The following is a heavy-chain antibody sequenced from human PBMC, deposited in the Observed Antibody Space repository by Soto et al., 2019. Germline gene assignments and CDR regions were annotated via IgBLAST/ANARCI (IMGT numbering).Heavy chain of an antibody. V-gene: IGHV4-59*01. CDR2: IYYSGST. D-gene: IGHD3-9*01. J-gene: IGHJ6*03. CDR3: ARGGYDILTGKLYYYYMDV. CDR1: GGSISSYY. Sequence: SETLSLTCTVSGGSISSYYWSWIRQPPGKGLEWIGYIYYSGSTNYNPSLKSRVTISVDTSKNQFSLKLSSVTAADTAVYYCARGGYDILTGKLYYYYMDVWGKGTTVTVSS.